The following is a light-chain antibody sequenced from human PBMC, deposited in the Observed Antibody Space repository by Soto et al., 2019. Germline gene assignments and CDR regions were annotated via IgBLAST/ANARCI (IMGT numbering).Light chain of an antibody. CDR2: GNS. J-gene: IGLJ1*01. Sequence: QSVLTQPPSVSGAPGQRVTISCTGSSSNIGAGYDVHWYQQLPGTAPKLLIYGNSNRPSGVPDRFSGSKSGTSASLAITGLQAEDVADYYCQSYDSSLSGWVFGTGTKVTDL. V-gene: IGLV1-40*01. CDR1: SSNIGAGYD. CDR3: QSYDSSLSGWV.